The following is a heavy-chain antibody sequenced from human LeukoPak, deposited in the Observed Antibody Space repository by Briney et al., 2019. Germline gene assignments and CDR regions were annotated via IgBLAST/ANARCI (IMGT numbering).Heavy chain of an antibody. CDR3: ARGRPQPYRYFDWLLEPPDY. Sequence: SETLSLTCTVSGGSISSYYWSWIRQPPGKGLEWIGYIYYSGSTNYNPSLKSRVTISVDTSKSQFSLKLSSVTAADTAVYYCARGRPQPYRYFDWLLEPPDYWGQGTLVTVSS. CDR1: GGSISSYY. D-gene: IGHD3-9*01. CDR2: IYYSGST. V-gene: IGHV4-59*01. J-gene: IGHJ4*02.